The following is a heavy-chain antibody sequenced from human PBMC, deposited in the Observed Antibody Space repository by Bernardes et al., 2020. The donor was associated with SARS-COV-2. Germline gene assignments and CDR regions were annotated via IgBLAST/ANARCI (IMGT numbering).Heavy chain of an antibody. CDR1: GYSLTELP. V-gene: IGHV1-24*01. CDR2: FDSEDGQT. CDR3: AGRITLFGVITGFFDR. D-gene: IGHD3-3*01. J-gene: IGHJ4*02. Sequence: ASVKVSCKVSGYSLTELPIHWVRQATGKGLEWMGGFDSEDGQTIYAQKFQGRVTMIEDTSTDTAYMELNSLRSEDTAVYFCAGRITLFGVITGFFDRWGQGTLVTVSS.